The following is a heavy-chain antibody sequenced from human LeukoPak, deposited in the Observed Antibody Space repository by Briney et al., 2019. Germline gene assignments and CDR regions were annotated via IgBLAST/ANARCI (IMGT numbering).Heavy chain of an antibody. CDR1: GGSISSGGYY. V-gene: IGHV4-31*03. J-gene: IGHJ4*02. Sequence: SQTLSLTCTVSGGSISSGGYYWSRIRQHPGKGLEWIGYIYYSGSTYYNPSLKSRVTISVDTSKNQFSLKLSSVTAADTAVYYCARGTKRSSSSWYPSTYFDYWGQGTLVTVSS. CDR2: IYYSGST. CDR3: ARGTKRSSSSWYPSTYFDY. D-gene: IGHD6-13*01.